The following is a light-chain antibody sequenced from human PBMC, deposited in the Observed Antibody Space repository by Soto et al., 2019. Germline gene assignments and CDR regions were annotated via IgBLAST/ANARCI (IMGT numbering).Light chain of an antibody. J-gene: IGLJ1*01. CDR2: DVS. CDR3: SSYTGSTTYV. CDR1: SSDVGGYNY. V-gene: IGLV2-14*03. Sequence: QSALTQPASVSGSPGQSITISCTGTSSDVGGYNYVSWYQHHPGKAPKLMIYDVSNRPSGVSNRFSGSKSGNTASLTISGLQAEDEADYYCSSYTGSTTYVFGIGTKVTVL.